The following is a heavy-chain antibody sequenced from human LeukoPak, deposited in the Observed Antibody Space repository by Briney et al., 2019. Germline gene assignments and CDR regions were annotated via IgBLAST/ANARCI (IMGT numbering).Heavy chain of an antibody. J-gene: IGHJ5*02. CDR1: GGTFSSYA. V-gene: IGHV1-69*05. D-gene: IGHD5-24*01. CDR2: IIPIFGTA. Sequence: SVKVSCKASGGTFSSYAISWVRQAPGQGLEWMGGIIPIFGTANYAQKFQGRVTITTDESTSTAYMELSSLRSEDTAVYYCARGRDGYNYIWFDPWGQGTLVTVSS. CDR3: ARGRDGYNYIWFDP.